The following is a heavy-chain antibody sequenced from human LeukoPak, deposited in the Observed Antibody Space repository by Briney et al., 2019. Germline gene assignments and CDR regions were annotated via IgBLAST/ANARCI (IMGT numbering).Heavy chain of an antibody. CDR1: GGSISSGPYY. D-gene: IGHD3-22*01. Sequence: SETLSLTCTVSGGSISSGPYYWGWIRQPPGKGLEWIGNIYYGENTYYNPSLKSRVTISIDTSKNQFYLKLSSLTAADTTVYFCARRDDSSGYHKIFDYWGPGTLVTVSS. CDR3: ARRDDSSGYHKIFDY. CDR2: IYYGENT. V-gene: IGHV4-39*01. J-gene: IGHJ4*02.